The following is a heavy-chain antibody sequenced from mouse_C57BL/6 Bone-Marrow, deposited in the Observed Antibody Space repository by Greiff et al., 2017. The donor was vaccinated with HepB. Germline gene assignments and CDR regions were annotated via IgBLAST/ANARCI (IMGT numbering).Heavy chain of an antibody. V-gene: IGHV1-62-2*01. CDR1: GYTFTEYT. CDR3: ARHGTGYYYGSSYDY. Sequence: LVESGAELVKPGASVKLSCKASGYTFTEYTIHWVKQRSGQGLEWIGWFYPGSGSIKYNEKFKDKATLTADKSSSTVYMELSRLTSEDSAVYFCARHGTGYYYGSSYDYWGQGTTLTVSS. CDR2: FYPGSGSI. D-gene: IGHD1-1*01. J-gene: IGHJ2*01.